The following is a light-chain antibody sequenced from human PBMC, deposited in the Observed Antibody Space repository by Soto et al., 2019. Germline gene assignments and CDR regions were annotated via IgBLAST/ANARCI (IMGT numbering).Light chain of an antibody. CDR1: QSVSSK. CDR3: QQYNNWPPIT. J-gene: IGKJ5*01. CDR2: TVS. V-gene: IGKV3D-15*01. Sequence: EIVMTQSPATLSVSPGERATLSCGASQSVSSKLAWYQQKPGQAPRLLIHTVSTRATGIPARFSGSGSGTEFTLTISSLQSEDFAVYYCQQYNNWPPITFGQGTRLEIK.